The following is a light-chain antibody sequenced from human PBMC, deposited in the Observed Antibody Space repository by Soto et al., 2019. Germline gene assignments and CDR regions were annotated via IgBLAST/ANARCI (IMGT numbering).Light chain of an antibody. CDR2: DAS. Sequence: EIVLTQSPATLSLSPGERATLSCRASQSVSSSLAGYQQKPGQAPMLLICDASNRATGITARFSGSGSGTDFTLTISSLEPEDFAVYYCQQRSNWPPFTFDGGTKVEIK. CDR1: QSVSSS. CDR3: QQRSNWPPFT. J-gene: IGKJ4*01. V-gene: IGKV3-11*01.